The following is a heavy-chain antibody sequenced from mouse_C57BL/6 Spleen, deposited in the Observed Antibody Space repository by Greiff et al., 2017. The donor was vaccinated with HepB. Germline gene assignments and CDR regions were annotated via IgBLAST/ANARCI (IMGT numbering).Heavy chain of an antibody. CDR2: IHPNSGST. J-gene: IGHJ4*01. D-gene: IGHD2-2*01. CDR1: GYTFTSYW. V-gene: IGHV1-64*01. Sequence: QVQLKQSGAELVKPGASVKLSCKASGYTFTSYWMHWVKQRPGQGLEWIGMIHPNSGSTNYNEKFKSKATLTVDKSSSTAYMQLSSLTSEDSAVYYCARGGYGYDDGAGILLAMDYWGQGTSVTVSS. CDR3: ARGGYGYDDGAGILLAMDY.